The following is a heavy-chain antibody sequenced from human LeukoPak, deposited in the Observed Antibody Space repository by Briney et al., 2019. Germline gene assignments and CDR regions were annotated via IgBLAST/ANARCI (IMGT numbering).Heavy chain of an antibody. J-gene: IGHJ4*02. CDR1: GFTFDDYA. CDR2: ISWNSGSI. D-gene: IGHD6-13*01. V-gene: IGHV3-9*01. CDR3: ARDPGPIAAGDY. Sequence: GGSLRLSCAASGFTFDDYAMHWVRQAPGKGLEWVSGISWNSGSIGYADSVKGRFTISRDNAKNTLYLQMNSLRAEDTAVYYCARDPGPIAAGDYWGQGTLVTVSS.